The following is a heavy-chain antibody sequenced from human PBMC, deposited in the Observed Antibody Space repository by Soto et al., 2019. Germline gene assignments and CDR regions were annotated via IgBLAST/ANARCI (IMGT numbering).Heavy chain of an antibody. CDR1: GGSVGSYY. D-gene: IGHD3-10*01. CDR3: ARGVGLLWFGELLNHAFDI. Sequence: DTLSASCPVSGGSVGSYYSICTGQLPGKGLEWIGYIYYSGSTNYNPSLKSRVTISVDTSKNRFSLKLSSVTAADTAVYYCARGVGLLWFGELLNHAFDIWGQGTMVTVSS. CDR2: IYYSGST. J-gene: IGHJ3*02. V-gene: IGHV4-59*02.